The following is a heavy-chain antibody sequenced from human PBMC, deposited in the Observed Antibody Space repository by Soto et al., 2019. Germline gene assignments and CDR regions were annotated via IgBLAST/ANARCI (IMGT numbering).Heavy chain of an antibody. CDR3: ARAFHTYCGGDCSLV. V-gene: IGHV3-11*06. CDR2: ISSSSSYT. J-gene: IGHJ6*02. CDR1: GFTFSDYY. D-gene: IGHD2-21*02. Sequence: PGGSLRLSCAASGFTFSDYYMSWIRQAPGKGLEWVSYISSSSSYTNYADSVKGRFTISRDNAKNSLYLQMNSLRAEDTAVYYCARAFHTYCGGDCSLVWGQGTTVTVSS.